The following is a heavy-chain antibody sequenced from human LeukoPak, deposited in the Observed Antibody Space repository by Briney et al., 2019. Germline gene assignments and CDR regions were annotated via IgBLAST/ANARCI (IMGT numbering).Heavy chain of an antibody. Sequence: PSETLSLTCTVSGGSISSSTYYWGWIRRPPGKGLEWIGSIYHSGSTYYNPSLKSRTTVSVDTSKNQFSLKLSSVTAADTAVYYCVRGSTLRHYQYWGQGTLVTVSS. J-gene: IGHJ4*02. D-gene: IGHD3-16*01. V-gene: IGHV4-39*01. CDR2: IYHSGST. CDR3: VRGSTLRHYQY. CDR1: GGSISSSTYY.